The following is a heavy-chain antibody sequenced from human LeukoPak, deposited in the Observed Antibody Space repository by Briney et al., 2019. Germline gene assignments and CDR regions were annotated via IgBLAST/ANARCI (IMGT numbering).Heavy chain of an antibody. CDR1: GFTFSSYG. CDR2: IWYDGSNK. J-gene: IGHJ4*02. Sequence: GGSLRLSCAASGFTFSSYGMHWVRQAPGKGLEWVAVIWYDGSNKYYADSVKGRFTISRDNSKSTLYLQMNSLRAEDTAVYYCARDEGRYCSSTSCYGEGWCWGQGTLVTVSS. V-gene: IGHV3-33*01. D-gene: IGHD2-2*01. CDR3: ARDEGRYCSSTSCYGEGWC.